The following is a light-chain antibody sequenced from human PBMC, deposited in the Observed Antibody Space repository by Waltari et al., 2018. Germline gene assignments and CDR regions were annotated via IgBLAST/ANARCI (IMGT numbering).Light chain of an antibody. CDR2: GVT. V-gene: IGLV2-14*01. Sequence: QSALTQPASVSGSPGQSITISCTGSSSDIDFDDYVSWYQHLPGKAPKLMIYGVTNRPSGISNRFSGSKSDNTASLTISGLQADDEADYYCSSCTGTIWVFGGGTKLTVL. CDR1: SSDIDFDDY. CDR3: SSCTGTIWV. J-gene: IGLJ3*02.